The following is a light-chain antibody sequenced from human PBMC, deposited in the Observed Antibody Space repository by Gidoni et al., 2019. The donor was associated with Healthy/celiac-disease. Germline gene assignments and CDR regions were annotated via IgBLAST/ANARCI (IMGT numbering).Light chain of an antibody. J-gene: IGKJ2*01. Sequence: DIQMTQSPSSLSASVGDSVTITCRASQSISSYLNWYQQKPGKAPKLLIYAASSLQSGVPSRFSGIGSGTVFPLTISSLQPEDFATYYCQQSYSTPYTFGQGTKLEIK. CDR2: AAS. CDR1: QSISSY. CDR3: QQSYSTPYT. V-gene: IGKV1-39*01.